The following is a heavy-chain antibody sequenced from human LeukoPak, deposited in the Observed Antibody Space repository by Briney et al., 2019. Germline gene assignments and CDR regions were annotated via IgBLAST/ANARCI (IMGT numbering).Heavy chain of an antibody. V-gene: IGHV3-23*01. CDR1: GFTFTSYS. Sequence: PGGSLRLSCAASGFTFTSYSMNWVRQAPGKGLVWVSTISGGGGSTYYADSVKGRFTISRDNSKNTLYLQVNSLRAEDTAVYYCAKGGKWDVTPFDYWGQELWSPSPQ. J-gene: IGHJ4*01. CDR2: ISGGGGST. CDR3: AKGGKWDVTPFDY. D-gene: IGHD1-26*01.